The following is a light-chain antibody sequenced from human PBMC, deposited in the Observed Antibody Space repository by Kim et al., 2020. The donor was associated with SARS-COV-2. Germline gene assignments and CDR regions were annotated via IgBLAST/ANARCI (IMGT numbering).Light chain of an antibody. J-gene: IGKJ5*01. CDR3: QQRSNWPPIT. Sequence: SPGERATLPCRASQDLRSYLAWYQQKPGQPPRLLIYGASIRATGIPARFSASGFTTDFTLTITSLEPEDFAVYYCQQRSNWPPITFGQGTRLEIK. CDR2: GAS. V-gene: IGKV3-11*01. CDR1: QDLRSY.